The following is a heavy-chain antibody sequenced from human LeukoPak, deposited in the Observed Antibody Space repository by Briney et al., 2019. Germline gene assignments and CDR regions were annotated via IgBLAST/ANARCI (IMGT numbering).Heavy chain of an antibody. D-gene: IGHD1-26*01. J-gene: IGHJ6*02. CDR3: ARHQGAWVGATIIPSYYGMDV. Sequence: SETLSLTCTVSGGSISSYYWSWIRQPPGKGLEWIGYIYNSGSIDYNPSLKSRVTISVDTSKNQFSLKLSSVTAADTAVYYCARHQGAWVGATIIPSYYGMDVWGQGTTVTVSS. CDR1: GGSISSYY. CDR2: IYNSGSI. V-gene: IGHV4-59*08.